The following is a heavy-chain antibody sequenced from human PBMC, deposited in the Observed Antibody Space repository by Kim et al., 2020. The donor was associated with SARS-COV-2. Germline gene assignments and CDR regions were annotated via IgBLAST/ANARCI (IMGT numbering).Heavy chain of an antibody. Sequence: GGSLRLSCAASGFSFSSYALNWVRQAPGKGLEWVAFLGDSGGREYYADSVKGRFTISRDNSKNTLYLQMNSLRAEDTAVYYCARDLMAVRPGCFDPWGQGTLVSVSS. CDR2: LGDSGGRE. CDR3: ARDLMAVRPGCFDP. D-gene: IGHD3-10*01. J-gene: IGHJ5*02. CDR1: GFSFSSYA. V-gene: IGHV3-30*02.